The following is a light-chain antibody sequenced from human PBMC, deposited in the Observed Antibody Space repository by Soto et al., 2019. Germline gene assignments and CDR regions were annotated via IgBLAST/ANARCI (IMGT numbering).Light chain of an antibody. J-gene: IGKJ1*01. CDR1: QSVSNY. CDR2: GAS. Sequence: EIVLTQSTGTLSLSPGERATLSCRASQSVSNYLAWYQRKPGQAPRLPIYGASSRATGIPDRFSGSGSGTDFTLTISRLEPEDFAVYYCHQYGGSPQTFGQGTKV. CDR3: HQYGGSPQT. V-gene: IGKV3-20*01.